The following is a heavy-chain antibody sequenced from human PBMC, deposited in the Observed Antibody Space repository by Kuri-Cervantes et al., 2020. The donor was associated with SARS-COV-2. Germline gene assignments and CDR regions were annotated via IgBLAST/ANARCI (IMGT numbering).Heavy chain of an antibody. V-gene: IGHV3-48*02. CDR3: ARAISSWFDY. CDR2: ISSSSSTI. J-gene: IGHJ4*02. Sequence: GESLKISCAASGFTFSSYSMNWVRQAPGKGLEWVSYISSSSSTIYYADSVKGRFTISRDNAKNSLYLQMNSLRDEDTAVYYCARAISSWFDYWGQGTLVPSPQ. CDR1: GFTFSSYS. D-gene: IGHD6-13*01.